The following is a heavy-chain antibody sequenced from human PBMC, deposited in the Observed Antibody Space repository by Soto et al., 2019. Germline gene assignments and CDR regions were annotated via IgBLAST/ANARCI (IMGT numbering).Heavy chain of an antibody. V-gene: IGHV3-7*03. Sequence: PGGSLRLSCAASGFTFSSYWMSRVRQAPGKGLEWVANIKQDGSEKYYVDSVKGRFTISSDNAKNSLYLQMNSLRAEDTAVYYCARSSVVVPAALPDKLDYWGQGTLVTVSS. J-gene: IGHJ4*02. CDR3: ARSSVVVPAALPDKLDY. CDR2: IKQDGSEK. CDR1: GFTFSSYW. D-gene: IGHD2-2*01.